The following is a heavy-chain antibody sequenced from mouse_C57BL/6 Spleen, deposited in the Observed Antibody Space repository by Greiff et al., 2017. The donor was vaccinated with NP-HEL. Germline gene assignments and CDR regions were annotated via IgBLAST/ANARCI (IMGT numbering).Heavy chain of an antibody. CDR2: ISSGGDYI. D-gene: IGHD1-1*02. V-gene: IGHV5-9-1*02. CDR3: TRCRGGFAY. Sequence: KLVESGEGLVKPGGSLKLSCAASGFTFSSYAMSWVRQTPEKRLEWVAYISSGGDYIYYAETVKGRFTIATDNARNTLYLQMSSLKSEDTAMYYCTRCRGGFAYWGQGTLVTVSA. J-gene: IGHJ3*01. CDR1: GFTFSSYA.